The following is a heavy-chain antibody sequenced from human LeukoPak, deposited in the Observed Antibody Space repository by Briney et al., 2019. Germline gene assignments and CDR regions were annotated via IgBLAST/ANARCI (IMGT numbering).Heavy chain of an antibody. D-gene: IGHD1-26*01. CDR3: ARDSRAISGSYSMFDY. J-gene: IGHJ4*02. CDR1: GGSISSSSYY. Sequence: PSETLSLTCTVSGGSISSSSYYWGWIRQPPGKGLEWIGYIYYSGSTSYNPSLKSRVTISVGTSKSQFSLKLSSVTAADTAVYYCARDSRAISGSYSMFDYWGQGTLDTVSS. V-gene: IGHV4-61*01. CDR2: IYYSGST.